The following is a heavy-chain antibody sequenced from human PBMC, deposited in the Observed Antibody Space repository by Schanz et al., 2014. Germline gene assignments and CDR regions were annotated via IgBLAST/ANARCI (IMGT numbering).Heavy chain of an antibody. D-gene: IGHD2-8*02. CDR1: GFAVDNYY. Sequence: EVQLVASGGGLVQPGGSLRLSCAASGFAVDNYYMSCVRQAPGRGLEWVSIIGVDGTTTYYADSVKGRFTISRDNSKNTLYLQMNSLRPEDTAVYYCAKTLFPGGTQTFGNWGRGTLXTVSS. CDR3: AKTLFPGGTQTFGN. V-gene: IGHV3-23*04. J-gene: IGHJ4*02. CDR2: IGVDGTTT.